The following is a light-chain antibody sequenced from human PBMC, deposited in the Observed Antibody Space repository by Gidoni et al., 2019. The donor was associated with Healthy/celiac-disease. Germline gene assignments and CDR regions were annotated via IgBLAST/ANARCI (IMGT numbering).Light chain of an antibody. V-gene: IGKV3-20*01. CDR2: GAS. Sequence: EIVLTQSPGTLSLSPGERAPLSCRASQGVSSSYLAWYQPKPGQAPRLLIYGASSRATGIPDRFSGSGSGTGFTLTISRLEPEDFAVYYCQQYGSSPQTFGQGTKVEIK. CDR3: QQYGSSPQT. CDR1: QGVSSSY. J-gene: IGKJ1*01.